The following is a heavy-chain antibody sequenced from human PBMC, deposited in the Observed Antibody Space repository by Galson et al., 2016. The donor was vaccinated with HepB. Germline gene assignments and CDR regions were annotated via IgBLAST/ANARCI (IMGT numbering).Heavy chain of an antibody. CDR1: GFTFSSFA. CDR3: VKDKDYYGMDV. D-gene: IGHD3-10*01. Sequence: SLRLSCAASGFTFSSFAMSWVRQTPGKGLEWVASIIPSGGATHYAESVKGRFTISRDNSKYTVYLQMHSLRGEDTALYYCVKDKDYYGMDVWGQGTTVIVSS. J-gene: IGHJ6*02. V-gene: IGHV3-23*01. CDR2: IIPSGGAT.